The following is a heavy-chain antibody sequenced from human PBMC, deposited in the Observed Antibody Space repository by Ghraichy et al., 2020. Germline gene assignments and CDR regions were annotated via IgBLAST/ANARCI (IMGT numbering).Heavy chain of an antibody. CDR1: GGSISSSNW. CDR3: ARIAYSSGWYYFDY. Sequence: SETLSLTCAVSGGSISSSNWWSWVRQPPGKGLEWIGEIYHSGSTNYNPSLKSRVTISVDKSKNQFSLKLSSVTAADTAVYYCARIAYSSGWYYFDYWGQGTLVTVSS. J-gene: IGHJ4*02. D-gene: IGHD6-19*01. CDR2: IYHSGST. V-gene: IGHV4-4*02.